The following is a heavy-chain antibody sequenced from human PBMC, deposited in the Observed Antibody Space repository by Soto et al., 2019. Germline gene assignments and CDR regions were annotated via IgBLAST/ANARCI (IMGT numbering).Heavy chain of an antibody. Sequence: QVQLQESGPGLVKPSGTLSLTCAVSGGSISSSYWWRWVRQPPGKVLEWIGEIYHSGSTNDNTSLKGRVPISVDKSKNQFSLKVTSVTAADTAVYYCARVSGSYYYGMDVWGQGPTVTVSS. CDR1: GGSISSSYW. CDR3: ARVSGSYYYGMDV. CDR2: IYHSGST. J-gene: IGHJ6*02. V-gene: IGHV4-4*02.